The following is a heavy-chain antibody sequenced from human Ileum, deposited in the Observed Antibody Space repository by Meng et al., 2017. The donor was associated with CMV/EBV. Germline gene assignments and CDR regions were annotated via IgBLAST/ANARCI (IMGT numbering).Heavy chain of an antibody. Sequence: LLQWPRYGRLLRAYHWPGCPQPAGRGLECLGRFNAGGSTNAIPSLKGRVTMSVDTSKNQFSLKVTSVTAADKAVYYCAREENTVNKFEYWGQGTLVTVSS. J-gene: IGHJ4*02. CDR2: FNAGGST. D-gene: IGHD4-17*01. CDR1: GRLLRAYH. CDR3: AREENTVNKFEY. V-gene: IGHV4-4*07.